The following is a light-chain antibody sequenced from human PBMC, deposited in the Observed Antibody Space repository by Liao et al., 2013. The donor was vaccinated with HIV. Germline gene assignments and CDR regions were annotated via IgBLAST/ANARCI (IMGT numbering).Light chain of an antibody. CDR3: QAWDSRRYV. J-gene: IGLJ1*01. Sequence: SYELTQPPSVSVSPGQTVSITCSGDKLGDKYACWYQQKPGQSPVLVIYQDSKRPSGIPERFSGSNSGNTATLTISGTQAMDEADYYCQAWDSRRYVFGTGTKVTVL. CDR2: QDS. CDR1: KLGDKY. V-gene: IGLV3-1*01.